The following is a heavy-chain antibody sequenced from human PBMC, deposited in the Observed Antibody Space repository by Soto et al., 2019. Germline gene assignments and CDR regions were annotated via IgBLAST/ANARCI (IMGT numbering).Heavy chain of an antibody. D-gene: IGHD5-18*01. CDR3: AAPGYSSQDY. V-gene: IGHV3-23*01. CDR2: ISGSGDGT. J-gene: IGHJ4*02. CDR1: GFTFSSFA. Sequence: VGSLRLSCAASGFTFSSFALSWVRQAPGKGLEWVSAISGSGDGTDYADSVKGRFTISRDNSKNTLYLQMNSLRAEDTAVYYCAAPGYSSQDYWGQGALVTVSS.